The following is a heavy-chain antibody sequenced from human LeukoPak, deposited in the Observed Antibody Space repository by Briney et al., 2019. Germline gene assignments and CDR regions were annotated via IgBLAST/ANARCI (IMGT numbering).Heavy chain of an antibody. CDR1: GFNFSDYG. Sequence: AGGSLRLSCVTPGFNFSDYGMLWVRQPPGKGLERVAAISYDGRNEHYADSVKGRFTISRDNSKNTLYLQMNSLRAEDTAVYYCAKGEIATYYYGSGSYYNELDWFDPWGQGTLVTVSS. J-gene: IGHJ5*02. CDR3: AKGEIATYYYGSGSYYNELDWFDP. CDR2: ISYDGRNE. V-gene: IGHV3-30*18. D-gene: IGHD3-10*01.